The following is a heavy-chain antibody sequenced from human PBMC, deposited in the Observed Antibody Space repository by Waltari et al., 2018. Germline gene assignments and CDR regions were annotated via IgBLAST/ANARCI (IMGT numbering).Heavy chain of an antibody. CDR2: INAGNCNT. CDR1: GYTFTSYA. Sequence: QVQLVQSGAEVKKPGASVKVSCKASGYTFTSYAMHWVRQAPGQRLEWMGWINAGNCNTKYSQKFQGRVTITRDTSASTAYMELSSLRSEDTAVYYCARDYLPTSIAVAGGYFDYWGQGTLVTVSS. J-gene: IGHJ4*02. D-gene: IGHD6-19*01. CDR3: ARDYLPTSIAVAGGYFDY. V-gene: IGHV1-3*01.